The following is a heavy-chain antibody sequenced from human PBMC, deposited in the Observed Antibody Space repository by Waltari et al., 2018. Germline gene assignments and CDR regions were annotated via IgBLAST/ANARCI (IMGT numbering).Heavy chain of an antibody. V-gene: IGHV1-3*03. D-gene: IGHD3-22*01. CDR2: INAGNGNT. CDR3: ARAAAYYYDRFDP. CDR1: GYTFTSYA. Sequence: QVQLVQSGAEVKKPGASVKVSCKASGYTFTSYAMHWVRQAPGQRLEWMGWINAGNGNTKYSQEFQGRVTITRDTSASTAYMELSSLRSEDMAVYYCARAAAYYYDRFDPWGQGTLVTVSS. J-gene: IGHJ5*02.